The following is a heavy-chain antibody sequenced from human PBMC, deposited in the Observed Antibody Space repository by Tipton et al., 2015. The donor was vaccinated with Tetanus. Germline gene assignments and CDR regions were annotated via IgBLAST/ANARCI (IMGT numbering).Heavy chain of an antibody. CDR2: LYDNGRT. D-gene: IGHD3-10*01. V-gene: IGHV4-59*11. CDR1: GGSISNHY. CDR3: ARSKFLWFGESLSGFDS. J-gene: IGHJ4*02. Sequence: LRLSCTVSGGSISNHYWSWIRQPPGKGLEWIGYLYDNGRTKYNPSLNSRVTISVDTSKSQFSLRLTSVTAADTAVYYCARSKFLWFGESLSGFDSWGQGTLVTVSA.